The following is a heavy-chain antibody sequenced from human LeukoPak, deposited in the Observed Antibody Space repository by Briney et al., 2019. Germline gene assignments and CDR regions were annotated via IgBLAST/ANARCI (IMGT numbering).Heavy chain of an antibody. CDR1: GFTFSSYT. Sequence: TGGSLRLSCAASGFTFSSYTMKWVRQAPGKGLEWVSSISGSSSYIYYADSVKGRFTISRDNAKNSLYLQMHSLRAEDTAVYYCARVVWGQLTYYFDYWGQGNLVTVSS. CDR3: ARVVWGQLTYYFDY. D-gene: IGHD3-16*01. CDR2: ISGSSSYI. V-gene: IGHV3-21*01. J-gene: IGHJ4*02.